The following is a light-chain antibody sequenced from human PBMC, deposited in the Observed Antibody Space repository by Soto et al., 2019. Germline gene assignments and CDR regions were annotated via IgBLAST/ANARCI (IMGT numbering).Light chain of an antibody. CDR1: QSISRY. V-gene: IGKV1-39*01. CDR2: VAS. CDR3: QQSYGTPIT. J-gene: IGKJ5*01. Sequence: DIQMTQSPYSLYASVGDRVTITCRASQSISRYLNWYQQKPGKAPNLLIYVASSLQSEVPSRFSGSGSGTDFTLTITSLQPEDFATYYCQQSYGTPITFGQGTRLEIK.